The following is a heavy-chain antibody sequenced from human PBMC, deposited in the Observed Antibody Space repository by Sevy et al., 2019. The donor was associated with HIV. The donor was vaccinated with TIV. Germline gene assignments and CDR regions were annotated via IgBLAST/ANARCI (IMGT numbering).Heavy chain of an antibody. CDR1: GFTFSSYG. V-gene: IGHV3-30*18. D-gene: IGHD4-17*01. CDR2: ISYDGSNK. Sequence: GGSLRLSCAASGFTFSSYGMHWVRQAPGKGLEWVAVISYDGSNKYYADSVKGRFTISRDNSKNTLYLQMNSLRAEDTAVYYCAKDLSHDYGDLGFDYWGQRTLVTVSS. CDR3: AKDLSHDYGDLGFDY. J-gene: IGHJ4*02.